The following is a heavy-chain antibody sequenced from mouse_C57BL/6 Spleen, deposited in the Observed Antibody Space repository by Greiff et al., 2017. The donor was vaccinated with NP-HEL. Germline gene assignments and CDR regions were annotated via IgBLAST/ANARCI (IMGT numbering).Heavy chain of an antibody. Sequence: EVQVVESGGGLVQPGGSLKLSCAASGFTFSDYYMYWVRQTPEKRLEWVAYISNGGGSTYYPDTVKGRFTISRDNAKNTLYLQMSRLKSEDTAMYYCARGDMGDYDDYYTMDYWGQGTSVTVSS. CDR1: GFTFSDYY. CDR3: ARGDMGDYDDYYTMDY. CDR2: ISNGGGST. J-gene: IGHJ4*01. D-gene: IGHD2-4*01. V-gene: IGHV5-12*01.